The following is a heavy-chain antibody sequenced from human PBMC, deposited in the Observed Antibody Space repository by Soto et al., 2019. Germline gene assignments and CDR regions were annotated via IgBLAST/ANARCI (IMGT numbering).Heavy chain of an antibody. CDR3: ALIGVPTLYTGLDV. J-gene: IGHJ6*02. D-gene: IGHD1-1*01. CDR1: VLTYRGYR. CDR2: THQEETEK. V-gene: IGHV3-7*01. Sequence: GGSLRLSCTSSVLTYRGYRWSWLRQARGKELEWVANTHQEETEKYYADSVGGRFTNARDNARNLLYLQMNSLRREDTAVYYCALIGVPTLYTGLDVWGQGTMVTVSS.